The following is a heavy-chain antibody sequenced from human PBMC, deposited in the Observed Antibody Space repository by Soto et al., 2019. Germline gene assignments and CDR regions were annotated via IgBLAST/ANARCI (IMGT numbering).Heavy chain of an antibody. V-gene: IGHV4-59*01. CDR3: ARDTSRDGYNYAFDI. J-gene: IGHJ3*02. CDR1: GGSISSYY. Sequence: SETLSLTCTVSGGSISSYYWSWIRQPPGKGLEWIGYIYYSGSTNYNPSLKSRVTISVDTSKNQFSLKLSSVTAADTAVYYCARDTSRDGYNYAFDIWGQGTMVTVSS. D-gene: IGHD5-12*01. CDR2: IYYSGST.